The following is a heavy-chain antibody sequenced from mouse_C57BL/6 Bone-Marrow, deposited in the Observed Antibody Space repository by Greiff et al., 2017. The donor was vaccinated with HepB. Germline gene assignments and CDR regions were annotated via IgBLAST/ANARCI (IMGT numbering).Heavy chain of an antibody. V-gene: IGHV1-64*01. D-gene: IGHD1-1*01. CDR3: AGSSPYFDY. J-gene: IGHJ2*01. Sequence: QVQLQQSGAELVKPGASVKLSCKASGYTFTSYWMHWVKQRPGQGLEWIGMIHPNSGSTNYNEKLKSKATLTVDKSSSTAYMQLSSLTSEDSAVYYCAGSSPYFDYWGQGTTLTVSS. CDR2: IHPNSGST. CDR1: GYTFTSYW.